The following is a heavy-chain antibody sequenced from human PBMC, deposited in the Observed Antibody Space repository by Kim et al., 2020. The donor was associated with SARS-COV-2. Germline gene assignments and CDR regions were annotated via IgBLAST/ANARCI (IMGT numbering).Heavy chain of an antibody. V-gene: IGHV3-23*01. CDR3: AKYDSRGSFDY. CDR2: IHGSGVHT. Sequence: GGSLRLSCAASGFTFTTYAMSWVRQAPGKGLEWVSGIHGSGVHTHYADAVKGRFTISRDNSQNTLYVQMNSLRAEDTAVYYCAKYDSRGSFDYWGQGALVTVSS. D-gene: IGHD2-15*01. CDR1: GFTFTTYA. J-gene: IGHJ4*02.